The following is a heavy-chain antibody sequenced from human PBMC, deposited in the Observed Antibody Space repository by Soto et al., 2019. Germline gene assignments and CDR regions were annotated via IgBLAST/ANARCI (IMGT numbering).Heavy chain of an antibody. CDR2: VYYSGSA. J-gene: IGHJ4*02. CDR1: GSSITNYQ. CDR3: ARHSGSLGY. D-gene: IGHD3-10*01. Sequence: QVHLQESSPGLVKPSETLSLTCTISGSSITNYQWSWIRQPPGKGLEWIGHVYYSGSANYNPTLKSRVTISIDTSKSQFSLNLGSVTAADTAVYFCARHSGSLGYWVQGTLVTVSS. V-gene: IGHV4-59*08.